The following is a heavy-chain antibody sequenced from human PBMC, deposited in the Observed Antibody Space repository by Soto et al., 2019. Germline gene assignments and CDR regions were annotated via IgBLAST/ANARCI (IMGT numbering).Heavy chain of an antibody. D-gene: IGHD2-8*01. Sequence: QVQLQESGPGLVKPSQTLSLTCTVSGGSISSGGYYWSWIRQHPGKGLEWIGYIYYSGSTYYNPSLQSRVTISVDTSTNQLSLKLSSVTAADTAVYYCARLGYCTNGVCYSLIDYWGQGTLVTVSS. V-gene: IGHV4-31*03. CDR3: ARLGYCTNGVCYSLIDY. J-gene: IGHJ4*02. CDR2: IYYSGST. CDR1: GGSISSGGYY.